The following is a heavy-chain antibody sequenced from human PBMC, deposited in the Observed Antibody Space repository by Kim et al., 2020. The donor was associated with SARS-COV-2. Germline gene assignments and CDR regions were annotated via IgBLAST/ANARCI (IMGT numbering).Heavy chain of an antibody. CDR2: ISSSSSTT. Sequence: GGSLRLSCAASGFTFSSYSMNWVRQAPGKGLEWVSYISSSSSTTYYADSVKGRFTISRDNAKDSLYLQMNSLRDEDTAVYYCARLGHDSSSWYGGLDAVDIWGQGTMVTVSS. CDR1: GFTFSSYS. D-gene: IGHD6-13*01. V-gene: IGHV3-48*02. J-gene: IGHJ3*02. CDR3: ARLGHDSSSWYGGLDAVDI.